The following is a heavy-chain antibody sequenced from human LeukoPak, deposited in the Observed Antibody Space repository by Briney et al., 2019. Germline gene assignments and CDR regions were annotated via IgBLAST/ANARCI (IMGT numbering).Heavy chain of an antibody. CDR2: IYYSGNT. D-gene: IGHD2-2*01. CDR1: GGSISSSSFY. J-gene: IGHJ4*02. Sequence: PSETLSLTCTVSGGSISSSSFYWGWIRQPPGKGLEWTGNIYYSGNTYYNSSLKSRVTISVDTSKNQFSLKLSSVTAADTAVYYCARRTSLNKLYSFDYWGQGALVTVSS. CDR3: ARRTSLNKLYSFDY. V-gene: IGHV4-39*01.